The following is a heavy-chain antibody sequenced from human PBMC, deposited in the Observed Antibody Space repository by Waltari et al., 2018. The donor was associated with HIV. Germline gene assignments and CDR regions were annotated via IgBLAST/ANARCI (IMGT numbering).Heavy chain of an antibody. CDR2: IYYSGST. CDR1: GGSISSYY. J-gene: IGHJ6*02. V-gene: IGHV4-59*08. D-gene: IGHD4-4*01. CDR3: ARLRLHKWGYYYYYGMDV. Sequence: QVQLQESGPGLVKPSETLSLTCTVSGGSISSYYWSWIRQPPGKGLEWIGYIYYSGSTNYNPSLKSRVTISVDTSKNQFSLKLSSVTAADTAVYYCARLRLHKWGYYYYYGMDVWGQGTTVTVSS.